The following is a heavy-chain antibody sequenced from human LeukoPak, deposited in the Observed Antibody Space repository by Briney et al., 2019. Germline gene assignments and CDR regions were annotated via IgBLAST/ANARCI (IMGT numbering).Heavy chain of an antibody. Sequence: PSETLSLTCTVSGGSISSSSYYWGWIRQPPGKGLGWIGNIYYSGSTYYNPSLKSRVTISVDTSKNQFSLKLSSVTAADTAVYYCASYDSSGYYRYYFDYWGQGTLVTVSS. CDR2: IYYSGST. J-gene: IGHJ4*02. CDR1: GGSISSSSYY. CDR3: ASYDSSGYYRYYFDY. D-gene: IGHD3-22*01. V-gene: IGHV4-39*01.